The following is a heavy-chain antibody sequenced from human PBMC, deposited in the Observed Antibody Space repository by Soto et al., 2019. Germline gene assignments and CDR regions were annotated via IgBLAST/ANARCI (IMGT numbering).Heavy chain of an antibody. Sequence: QVQLQESGPGLVKPSGTLSLTCAVSGGSISSSNWWSWVRQPPGKGLEWIGEIYHSGSTNYNPSLKRRVTTSVDKTKNQFSLKLSSVTAADTAVYYCARDPGKYSSSWYARTLFFDPWCQVNLVTVAS. CDR1: GGSISSSNW. CDR3: ARDPGKYSSSWYARTLFFDP. D-gene: IGHD6-13*01. V-gene: IGHV4-4*02. J-gene: IGHJ5*02. CDR2: IYHSGST.